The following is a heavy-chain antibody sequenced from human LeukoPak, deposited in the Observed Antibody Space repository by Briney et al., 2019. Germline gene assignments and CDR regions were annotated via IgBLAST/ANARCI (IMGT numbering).Heavy chain of an antibody. Sequence: GGSLRLSCAASGFTFSNYAMSWGRQAPGKGLEWVSAISGRGRSTYYADSVKGRFTISRDNSKNTLYLQMNSLRAEDTAVYYCARGEDAFDIWGQGTMVTVSS. CDR3: ARGEDAFDI. CDR2: ISGRGRST. V-gene: IGHV3-23*01. CDR1: GFTFSNYA. J-gene: IGHJ3*02.